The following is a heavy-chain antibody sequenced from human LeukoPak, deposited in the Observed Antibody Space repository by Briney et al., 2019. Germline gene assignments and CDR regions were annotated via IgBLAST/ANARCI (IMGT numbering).Heavy chain of an antibody. CDR2: IIPIFGTA. CDR3: ARVTEQTSYGMDV. Sequence: ASVKVSCKASGGTFSSYAISWVRQAPGQGLEWMGGIIPIFGTANYAQKFQGRVTITADESTSTAYMEPSSLRSEDTAVYYCARVTEQTSYGMDVWGQGTTVTVSS. V-gene: IGHV1-69*13. CDR1: GGTFSSYA. D-gene: IGHD1-26*01. J-gene: IGHJ6*02.